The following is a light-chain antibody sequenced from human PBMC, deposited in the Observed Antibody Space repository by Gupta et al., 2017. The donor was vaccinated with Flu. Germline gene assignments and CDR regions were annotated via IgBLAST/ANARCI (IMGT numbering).Light chain of an antibody. CDR3: QQAARSPYS. CDR2: AAS. J-gene: IGKJ2*03. CDR1: FDIDRW. V-gene: IGKV1-12*02. Sequence: DIQMTQFPSSVSASVGDRVTITCRASFDIDRWLAWYQQKPGKAPKLLIYAASSLYSGVPSRFSGTRSGTDFTLTIYNLQPEDFATYYCQQAARSPYSFGQGTKLEI.